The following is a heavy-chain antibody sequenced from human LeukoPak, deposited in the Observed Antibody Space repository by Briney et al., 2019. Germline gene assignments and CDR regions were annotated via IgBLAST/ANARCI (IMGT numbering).Heavy chain of an antibody. V-gene: IGHV4-59*01. CDR3: ARGVRIVGATSYYYYYMDV. CDR2: IYYSGST. Sequence: PSETLSLTCTVSGGSISSYYWSWIRQPPGKGLEWIGYIYYSGSTNYNPSLKSRVTISVDTSKNQFSLKLSSVTAADTAMYYCARGVRIVGATSYYYYYMDVWGKGTTVTISS. J-gene: IGHJ6*03. D-gene: IGHD1-26*01. CDR1: GGSISSYY.